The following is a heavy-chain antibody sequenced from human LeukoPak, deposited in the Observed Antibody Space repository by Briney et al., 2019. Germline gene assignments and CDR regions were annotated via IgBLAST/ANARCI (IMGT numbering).Heavy chain of an antibody. V-gene: IGHV1-24*01. Sequence: ASVKISCKVSGYTLTELSMHWVRQAPGKGLEWMGGFDPEDGETIYAQKFQGRVTMTEDTSTDTAYMELSSLRSEDTAVYYCATRGVQLLPFDYWGQGTLVTVSS. J-gene: IGHJ4*02. CDR3: ATRGVQLLPFDY. CDR1: GYTLTELS. D-gene: IGHD2-2*01. CDR2: FDPEDGET.